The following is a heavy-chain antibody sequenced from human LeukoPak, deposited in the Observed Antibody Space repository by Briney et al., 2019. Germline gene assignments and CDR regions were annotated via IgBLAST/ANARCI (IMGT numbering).Heavy chain of an antibody. CDR2: ISAYNGNT. CDR3: TRGLYCSGCSCYTYGMDG. Sequence: ASVKVSCKASGYTFTSYGISWVRQAPGQGLEWMGWISAYNGNTNYAQKLQGRVTMTTDTSTSTAYMELRSLRSDDTAVYYCTRGLYCSGCSCYTYGMDGLGQGTTVTVSS. J-gene: IGHJ6*02. V-gene: IGHV1-18*01. D-gene: IGHD2-15*01. CDR1: GYTFTSYG.